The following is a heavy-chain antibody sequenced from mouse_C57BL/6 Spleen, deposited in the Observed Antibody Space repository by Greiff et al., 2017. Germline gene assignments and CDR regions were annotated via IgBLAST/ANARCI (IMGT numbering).Heavy chain of an antibody. CDR3: ARYYSNPAWFAY. V-gene: IGHV1-55*01. D-gene: IGHD2-5*01. CDR2: IYPGSGST. CDR1: GYTFTSYW. Sequence: QVQLQQPGAELVKPGASVKMSCKASGYTFTSYWITWVKQRPGQGLEWIGDIYPGSGSTNYNEKFKSKATLTVDTSSSTAYMQLSGLTSEDSAVYYCARYYSNPAWFAYWGQGTLVTVSA. J-gene: IGHJ3*01.